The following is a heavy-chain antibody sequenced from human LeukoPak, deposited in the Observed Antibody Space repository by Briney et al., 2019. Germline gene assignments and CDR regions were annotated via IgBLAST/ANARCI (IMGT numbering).Heavy chain of an antibody. Sequence: GGSLRLSCEASGFPFSSYAMTWVRQAPGKGLEWVSSIGSDGKTHYSESVKGRFTISRDNAKNTLYLQMNSLRAEDTAVYYCVRDPDSNGWSSMECWGQGTLVTVSS. CDR1: GFPFSSYA. D-gene: IGHD6-19*01. V-gene: IGHV3-69-1*01. J-gene: IGHJ4*02. CDR2: IGSDGKT. CDR3: VRDPDSNGWSSMEC.